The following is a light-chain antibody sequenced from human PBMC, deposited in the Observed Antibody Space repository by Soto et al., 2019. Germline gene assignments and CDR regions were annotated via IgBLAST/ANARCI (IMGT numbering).Light chain of an antibody. CDR2: SNN. CDR3: AAWDDSLAGYV. V-gene: IGLV1-44*01. CDR1: RSNIGQSA. J-gene: IGLJ1*01. Sequence: QSVLTQPPSASGTPGQRVTISCSGSRSNIGQSAVSWYQQLPGAAPKLLIFSNNERPSGVPDRFSGSRSGTSASLAISGLQSEDEADYYCAAWDDSLAGYVFGTGTQLTVL.